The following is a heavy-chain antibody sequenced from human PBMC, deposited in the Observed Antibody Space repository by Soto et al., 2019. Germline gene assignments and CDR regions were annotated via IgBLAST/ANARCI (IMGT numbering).Heavy chain of an antibody. CDR3: ARDLGYYDSSGYNWFDP. V-gene: IGHV1-69*06. CDR2: IIPIFGTA. CDR1: GGTFSSYA. D-gene: IGHD3-22*01. Sequence: QVQLVQSGAEVKKPGSSVKVSCKASGGTFSSYAISWVRQAPGQGLEWMVGIIPIFGTANYAQKFQGRVTITADKSTSTAYRELSSLRSEDTAVYYCARDLGYYDSSGYNWFDPWGQGTLVTVSS. J-gene: IGHJ5*02.